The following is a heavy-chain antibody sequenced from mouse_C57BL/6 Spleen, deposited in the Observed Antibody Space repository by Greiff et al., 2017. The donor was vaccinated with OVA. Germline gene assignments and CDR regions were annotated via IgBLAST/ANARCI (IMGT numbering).Heavy chain of an antibody. CDR3: ARSWDTTVVDPWLAY. J-gene: IGHJ3*01. V-gene: IGHV1-82*01. CDR1: GYAFSSSW. CDR2: IYPGDGDT. Sequence: QVQLQQSGPELVKPGASVKISCKASGYAFSSSWMNWVKQRPGKGLEWIGRIYPGDGDTNYNGKFKGKATLTADKSSSTAYMQLSSLTSEDSAVYFCARSWDTTVVDPWLAYWGQGTLVTVSA. D-gene: IGHD1-1*01.